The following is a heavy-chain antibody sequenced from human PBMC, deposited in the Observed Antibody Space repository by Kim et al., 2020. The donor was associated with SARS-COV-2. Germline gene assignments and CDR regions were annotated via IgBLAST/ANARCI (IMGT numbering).Heavy chain of an antibody. CDR3: ARVDYYGSGSYYRDYYYYGMDV. CDR2: TYYRSKWYN. D-gene: IGHD3-10*01. J-gene: IGHJ6*02. V-gene: IGHV6-1*01. Sequence: SQTLSLTCAISGDSVSSNSAAWNWIRQSPSRGLEWLGRTYYRSKWYNDYAVSVKSRITINPDTSKNQFSLQLNSVTPEDTAVYYCARVDYYGSGSYYRDYYYYGMDVWGQGTTVTVSS. CDR1: GDSVSSNSAA.